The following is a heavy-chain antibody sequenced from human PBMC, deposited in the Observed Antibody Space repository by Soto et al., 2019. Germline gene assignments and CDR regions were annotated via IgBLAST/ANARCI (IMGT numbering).Heavy chain of an antibody. CDR1: GFSFRRYS. CDR3: SRLMKVPEGDAFDI. V-gene: IGHV3-48*02. D-gene: IGHD2-2*01. Sequence: RGSLRLACAVSGFSFRRYSMKWVRQAPGKGLEWISYISSSSTTIYYGDSVKGRFTISRDNARNSMYLQMHSLRDEDTAVYYCSRLMKVPEGDAFDIWAQGTTVPSPQ. CDR2: ISSSSTTI. J-gene: IGHJ3*02.